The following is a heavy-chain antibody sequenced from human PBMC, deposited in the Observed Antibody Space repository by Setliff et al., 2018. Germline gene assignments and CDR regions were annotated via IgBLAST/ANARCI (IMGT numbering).Heavy chain of an antibody. Sequence: GGSLRLSCAASGFTFSTHSMNWVRQAPGKGLEWVAFIRHDESDIYYTNSVKGRFTVSRDNSKNTLYLQMNILRPEDTALYYCVRDSSADYYDNDYFKYWGQGALVTVSS. CDR2: IRHDESDI. J-gene: IGHJ1*01. D-gene: IGHD2-21*02. CDR1: GFTFSTHS. V-gene: IGHV3-30*02. CDR3: VRDSSADYYDNDYFKY.